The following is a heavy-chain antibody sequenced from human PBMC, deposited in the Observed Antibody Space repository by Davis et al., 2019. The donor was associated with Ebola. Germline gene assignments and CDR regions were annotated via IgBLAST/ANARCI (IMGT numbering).Heavy chain of an antibody. Sequence: PGGSLRLSCAASGFTFSSYAMSWVRQAPGKGLEWVSAISGSGGSTYYADSVKGRFTISRDNSKNTLYLQMNSLRAEDTAVYYCAKDMDGGNDYYYYYGMDGWGQGTTVTVSS. CDR3: AKDMDGGNDYYYYYGMDG. CDR2: ISGSGGST. CDR1: GFTFSSYA. V-gene: IGHV3-23*01. D-gene: IGHD1-26*01. J-gene: IGHJ6*02.